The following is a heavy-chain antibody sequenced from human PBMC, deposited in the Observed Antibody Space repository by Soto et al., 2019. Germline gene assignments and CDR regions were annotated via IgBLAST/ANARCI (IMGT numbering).Heavy chain of an antibody. CDR2: IYYTGNT. CDR1: GGSIRGYY. V-gene: IGHV4-59*01. Sequence: SETLALTCSVSGGSIRGYYWTWIRQPPGKGLEWLGYIYYTGNTKYNPSLKSRVTISADTSNNQLFLKLSSATAADTAVYYCARDDSSHSTRYFDHWGQGTLVTVSS. CDR3: ARDDSSHSTRYFDH. J-gene: IGHJ4*02. D-gene: IGHD4-4*01.